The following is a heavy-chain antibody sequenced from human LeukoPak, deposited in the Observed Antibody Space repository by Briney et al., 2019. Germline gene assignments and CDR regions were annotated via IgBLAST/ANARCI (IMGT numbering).Heavy chain of an antibody. J-gene: IGHJ4*02. CDR3: AKVAAVVAATNYFDY. Sequence: GGSLRLSCAASGFTFSSYWMSWVRQAPGKGLEWVANIKQDGSEKYYVDSVKGRFTISRDNAKNSLYLQMNSLRAEDTALYYCAKVAAVVAATNYFDYWGQGTLVTVSS. CDR1: GFTFSSYW. D-gene: IGHD2-15*01. CDR2: IKQDGSEK. V-gene: IGHV3-7*03.